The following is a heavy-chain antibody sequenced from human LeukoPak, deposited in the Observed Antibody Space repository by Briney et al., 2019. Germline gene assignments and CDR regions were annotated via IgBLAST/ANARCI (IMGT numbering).Heavy chain of an antibody. CDR1: GYTFTSYG. V-gene: IGHV1-18*01. Sequence: ASVKVSCKASGYTFTSYGISWVRQAPGQGLEWMGWISAYNGNTNYAQKLQGRVTMTTDTSTSTAYMELRSLRSDDTAVYYCARDYYDSSGYYLIDCWGQGTLVTVSS. D-gene: IGHD3-22*01. J-gene: IGHJ4*02. CDR2: ISAYNGNT. CDR3: ARDYYDSSGYYLIDC.